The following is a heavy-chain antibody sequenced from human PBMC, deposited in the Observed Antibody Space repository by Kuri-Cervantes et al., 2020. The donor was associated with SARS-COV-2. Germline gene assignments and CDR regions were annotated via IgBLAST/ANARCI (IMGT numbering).Heavy chain of an antibody. J-gene: IGHJ1*01. CDR3: ARPSWRAAPSHFQH. D-gene: IGHD1-1*01. CDR2: ISGSGGST. CDR1: GFTFSSYW. V-gene: IGHV3-23*01. Sequence: GESLKISCAASGFTFSSYWMSWVRQAPGKGLEWVSAISGSGGSTYYADSVKGRFTISRDNAKNSLYLQMNSLRAEDTAVYYCARPSWRAAPSHFQHWGQGTLVTVSS.